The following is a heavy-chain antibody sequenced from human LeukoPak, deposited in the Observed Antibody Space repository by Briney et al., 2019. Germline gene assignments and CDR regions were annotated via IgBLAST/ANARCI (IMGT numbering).Heavy chain of an antibody. Sequence: PSETLSLTCAVYGGSFSGYYWSWIRQPPGKGLEWIGEINHSGSTNYNPSLKSRVTISVDTSKNQFSLKLSPVTAADTAAYYCATAPGSYYFDYWGQGTLVTVSS. V-gene: IGHV4-34*01. J-gene: IGHJ4*02. CDR2: INHSGST. CDR1: GGSFSGYY. CDR3: ATAPGSYYFDY. D-gene: IGHD3-10*01.